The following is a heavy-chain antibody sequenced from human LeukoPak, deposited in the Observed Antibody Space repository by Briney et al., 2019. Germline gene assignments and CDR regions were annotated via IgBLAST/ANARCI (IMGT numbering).Heavy chain of an antibody. Sequence: PSETLSLTCTVSGGSISSYYWSWIRQPPGKGLEWIGYIYYNGSTNYNPSLKSRVTISVDTSKNQFSLKLNSVTAADTAVYYCAGHQIKRITIFGVVINAFDIWGQGTMVTVSS. CDR3: AGHQIKRITIFGVVINAFDI. CDR1: GGSISSYY. D-gene: IGHD3-3*01. CDR2: IYYNGST. J-gene: IGHJ3*02. V-gene: IGHV4-59*01.